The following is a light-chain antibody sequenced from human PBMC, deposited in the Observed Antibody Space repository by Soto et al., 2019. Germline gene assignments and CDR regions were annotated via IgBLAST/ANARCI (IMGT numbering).Light chain of an antibody. CDR2: EVS. CDR1: SSDVGGYNY. J-gene: IGLJ3*02. Sequence: QSALTQPASVSGSPGQSITISCTGTSSDVGGYNYVSWYQQHPGKAPKLMIYEVSNRPSGVSNRFSGSKSGNTASLTISGLQDEDEADYYCSSYTSSRTRVFGGGTKLTVL. V-gene: IGLV2-14*01. CDR3: SSYTSSRTRV.